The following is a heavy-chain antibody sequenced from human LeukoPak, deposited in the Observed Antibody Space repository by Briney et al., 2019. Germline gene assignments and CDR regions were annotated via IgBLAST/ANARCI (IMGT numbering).Heavy chain of an antibody. D-gene: IGHD3-16*02. CDR1: GGSISSYY. J-gene: IGHJ4*02. CDR2: IYYSGST. Sequence: SETLSLTCTVSGGSISSYYWSWIRQPPGKGLEWIGYIYYSGSTNYNPSLKSRVTISVDTSKNQFSLKLSSVTAADTAVYYCARGGDYDYVWGSYRYIDYWGQGTLVTVSS. V-gene: IGHV4-59*01. CDR3: ARGGDYDYVWGSYRYIDY.